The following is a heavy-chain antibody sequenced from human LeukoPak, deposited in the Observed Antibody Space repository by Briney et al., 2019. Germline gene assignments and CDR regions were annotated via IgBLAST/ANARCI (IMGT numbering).Heavy chain of an antibody. CDR1: GFTFSSYA. CDR2: ISYDGSNK. D-gene: IGHD2-2*01. J-gene: IGHJ6*02. V-gene: IGHV3-30-3*01. Sequence: GGSLRLSCAASGFTFSSYAMHWVRQAPGKGLEWVAVISYDGSNKYYADSVKGRFTISRDNSKNTLYLQMNSLRAEDTAVYYCARDRCSSTSCYGGHYYYGMDVWGQGTTVTVSS. CDR3: ARDRCSSTSCYGGHYYYGMDV.